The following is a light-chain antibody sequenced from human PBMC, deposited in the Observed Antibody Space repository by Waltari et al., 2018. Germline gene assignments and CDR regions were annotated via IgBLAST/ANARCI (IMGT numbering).Light chain of an antibody. J-gene: IGLJ3*02. V-gene: IGLV1-51*01. CDR1: TSNIGTNY. CDR2: DNN. CDR3: GTWDSSLGV. Sequence: QSVLTQPPSVTAAPGQKVTISCSGSTSNIGTNYVPWYQQLPGTAPTLLIYDNNKRPSGMPDRFSGSKSGTSATLAITGLQTGDEADYYCGTWDSSLGVFGGGTKLTVL.